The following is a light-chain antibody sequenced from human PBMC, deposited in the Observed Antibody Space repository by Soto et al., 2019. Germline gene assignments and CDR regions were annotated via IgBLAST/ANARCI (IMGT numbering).Light chain of an antibody. CDR1: QRVLDSGEGNTY. Sequence: DIVMTQTPLSLPVTPGEPASISCRSSQRVLDSGEGNTYLVWYLQKPGQSPRLLIYTVSYPACGVPNRFSGSGSGTEFTLKISRVEAEDVGVYYCMQRSEFPYTFGQGTKLEIK. CDR3: MQRSEFPYT. CDR2: TVS. J-gene: IGKJ2*01. V-gene: IGKV2-40*01.